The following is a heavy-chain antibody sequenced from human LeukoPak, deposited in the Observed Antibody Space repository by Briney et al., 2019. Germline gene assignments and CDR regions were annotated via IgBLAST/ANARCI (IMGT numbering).Heavy chain of an antibody. CDR2: ISSSSSTI. V-gene: IGHV3-48*01. CDR3: ALLTGMATTSNAFDI. Sequence: GSLRLSCSASGFTFSSYSMNWVRQAPGKGLEWVSYISSSSSTIYYADSVKGRLTISRDNAKNSLYLQMNSLRAEDTAVYYCALLTGMATTSNAFDIWGQGTMVTVSS. D-gene: IGHD5-24*01. CDR1: GFTFSSYS. J-gene: IGHJ3*02.